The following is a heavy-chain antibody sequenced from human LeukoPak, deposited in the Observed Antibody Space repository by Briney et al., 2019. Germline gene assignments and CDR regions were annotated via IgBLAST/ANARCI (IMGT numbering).Heavy chain of an antibody. Sequence: GASVKVCCKDSGYTFIRYYRHGVRQTARQGRDWMELINPNSGGTNYAQKFQGRVTMTRDTSISTAYMELSRLRSDDTAVYYCARVGGAQMEFNDYFDYWGQGTLVTVSS. CDR2: INPNSGGT. V-gene: IGHV1-2*06. J-gene: IGHJ4*02. D-gene: IGHD1-1*01. CDR3: ARVGGAQMEFNDYFDY. CDR1: GYTFIRYY.